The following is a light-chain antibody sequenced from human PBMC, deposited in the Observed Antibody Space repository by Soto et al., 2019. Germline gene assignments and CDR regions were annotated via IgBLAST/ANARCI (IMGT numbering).Light chain of an antibody. V-gene: IGLV2-14*01. CDR2: DVS. CDR1: NSDVGGYNY. CDR3: SSYTSSGTLVV. Sequence: QSALTQPASVSGSPGQSITISCTGTNSDVGGYNYVSWYQQHPGKAPKLMIYDVSSRPSGVSNRFSGSKSGNTASLTISGLQAEDEADYYCSSYTSSGTLVVFGGGNKLTVL. J-gene: IGLJ2*01.